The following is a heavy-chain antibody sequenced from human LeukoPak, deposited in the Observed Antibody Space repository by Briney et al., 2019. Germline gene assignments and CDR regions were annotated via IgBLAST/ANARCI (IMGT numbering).Heavy chain of an antibody. CDR3: AKGVFEYSSSSLWFDP. J-gene: IGHJ5*02. Sequence: QPGGSLRLSCAASGFTFNSYAMSWVRQAPGKGLEWVSGISGSGATTSYADSVKGRFTISKDNSKKTLHLRMNSLRAEDTAVYYCAKGVFEYSSSSLWFDPWGQGTLVTVSS. CDR2: ISGSGATT. CDR1: GFTFNSYA. V-gene: IGHV3-23*01. D-gene: IGHD6-6*01.